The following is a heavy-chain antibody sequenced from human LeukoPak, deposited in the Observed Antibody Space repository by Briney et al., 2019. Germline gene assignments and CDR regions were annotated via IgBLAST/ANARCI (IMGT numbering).Heavy chain of an antibody. CDR3: ARDLNPLLTYDFWSGYLHYYGMDV. Sequence: ASVTVSCTASGYTFTSYYMHWVRQAPGQGLEWMGIINPSGGSTSYAQKFQGRVTMTRDTSTSTVYMELSSLRSEDTAVYYCARDLNPLLTYDFWSGYLHYYGMDVWGHGTTVTVSS. CDR2: INPSGGST. CDR1: GYTFTSYY. D-gene: IGHD3-3*01. J-gene: IGHJ6*02. V-gene: IGHV1-46*01.